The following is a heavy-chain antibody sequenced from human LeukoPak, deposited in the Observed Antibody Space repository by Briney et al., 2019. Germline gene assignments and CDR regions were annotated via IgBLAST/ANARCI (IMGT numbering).Heavy chain of an antibody. V-gene: IGHV3-33*01. CDR2: TWSDGRSE. Sequence: GGSLKLSCVVSGVSLSSHGMHWVRQAPGKGLEWLTFTWSDGRSEYYADSVKGRFTVSRDNSKNTVYLQINSLRVEDTAVYHCARAVGYYYYGMDVWGQGTTVTVSS. J-gene: IGHJ6*02. CDR3: ARAVGYYYYGMDV. CDR1: GVSLSSHG.